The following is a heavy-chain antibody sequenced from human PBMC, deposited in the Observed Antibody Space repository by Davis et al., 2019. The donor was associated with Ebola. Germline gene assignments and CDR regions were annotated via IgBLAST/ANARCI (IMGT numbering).Heavy chain of an antibody. V-gene: IGHV3-21*03. CDR1: GFTFSSYT. Sequence: PGGSLRLSCTASGFTFSSYTLNWVRQAPGKGLEWVSSLNSDSTYIYYGDSVKGRFTISRDNAKNSVYLQMNSLKTEDTAVYYCTTDDHYWGQGTLVTVSS. CDR2: LNSDSTYI. J-gene: IGHJ4*02. CDR3: TTDDHY.